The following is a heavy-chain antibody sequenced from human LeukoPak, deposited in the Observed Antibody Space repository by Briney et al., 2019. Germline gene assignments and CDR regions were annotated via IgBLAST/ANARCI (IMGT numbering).Heavy chain of an antibody. J-gene: IGHJ5*02. CDR1: GGSISSYY. V-gene: IGHV4-4*07. D-gene: IGHD4-11*01. Sequence: KPSETLSLTCTVSGGSISSYYWSWIRQPAGKGLEWIGRIYTSGSTNYNPSLKSRVTMSVDTSKNQFSLKLSSVTAADTAVYYCARVGGSHDYILFDPWGQGTLVTVSS. CDR3: ARVGGSHDYILFDP. CDR2: IYTSGST.